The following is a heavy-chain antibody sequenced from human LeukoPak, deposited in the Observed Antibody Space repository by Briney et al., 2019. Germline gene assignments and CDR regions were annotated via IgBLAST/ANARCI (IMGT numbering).Heavy chain of an antibody. CDR2: INSDGSST. CDR3: ARRIAAAAAPYYFDY. J-gene: IGHJ4*02. D-gene: IGHD6-13*01. Sequence: GGSLRLSCAASGFTFSSYWMHWVRQAPGKGLLWVSRINSDGSSTNYADSVKGRFTISRDNAKNTLYLQMNSLRAEDTAVYYCARRIAAAAAPYYFDYWGQGTLVTVSS. CDR1: GFTFSSYW. V-gene: IGHV3-74*01.